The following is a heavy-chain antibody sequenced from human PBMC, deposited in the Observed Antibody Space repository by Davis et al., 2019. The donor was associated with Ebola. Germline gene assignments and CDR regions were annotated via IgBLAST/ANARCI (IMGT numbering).Heavy chain of an antibody. D-gene: IGHD2-2*01. J-gene: IGHJ5*02. CDR3: ARRYCSSTSCPNWFDP. V-gene: IGHV5-10-1*01. Sequence: GESLKISCKGSGYSFTSYWISWVRQMPGKGLEWMGRIDPSDSYTNYSPSFQGHVTISADKSISTAYLQWSSLKASDTAMYYCARRYCSSTSCPNWFDPWGQGTLVTVSS. CDR1: GYSFTSYW. CDR2: IDPSDSYT.